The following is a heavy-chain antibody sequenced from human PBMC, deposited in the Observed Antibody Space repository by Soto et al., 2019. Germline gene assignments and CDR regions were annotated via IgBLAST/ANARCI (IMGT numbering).Heavy chain of an antibody. Sequence: QVLLLQSGSEVKKTGSSVKVSCKASGDAFQSYAIHWVRQAPGQGLEYMGRIIPSYDRTKYAQKFQGRLTVTADMYTSTVYMELSSLRSEDTAVYYCARDPTNDYGDATFDYWGQGTKVIVAS. CDR1: GDAFQSYA. J-gene: IGHJ4*02. CDR2: IIPSYDRT. D-gene: IGHD4-17*01. V-gene: IGHV1-69*06. CDR3: ARDPTNDYGDATFDY.